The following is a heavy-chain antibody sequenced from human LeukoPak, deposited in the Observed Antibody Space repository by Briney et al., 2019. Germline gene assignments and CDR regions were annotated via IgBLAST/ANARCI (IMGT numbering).Heavy chain of an antibody. Sequence: GASVKVSCKASGYTFTGYYMHWVRQAPGQGLEWMGWINPNSGGTNYAQKFQGRVTMTRDTSISTAYMELSRLRSDDTAVYYCARXSXLDYYDSXGYYIPXGNLDWGXGTLVTVSS. V-gene: IGHV1-2*02. J-gene: IGHJ4*01. D-gene: IGHD3-22*01. CDR3: ARXSXLDYYDSXGYYIPXGNLD. CDR2: INPNSGGT. CDR1: GYTFTGYY.